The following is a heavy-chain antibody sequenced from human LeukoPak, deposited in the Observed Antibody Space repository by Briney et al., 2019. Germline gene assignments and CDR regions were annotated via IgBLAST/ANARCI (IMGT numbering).Heavy chain of an antibody. V-gene: IGHV4-59*11. Sequence: SETLSLTCTVSGGSIRSHYWSWIRQPPGKGLEWIGYIHYSGSTNYNPSLKSRVTISVDTSKNQFSLKLSSVTAADTAVYYCARDRGDYDSSGYYGYFDYWGQGALVTVSS. CDR3: ARDRGDYDSSGYYGYFDY. D-gene: IGHD3-22*01. CDR2: IHYSGST. J-gene: IGHJ4*02. CDR1: GGSIRSHY.